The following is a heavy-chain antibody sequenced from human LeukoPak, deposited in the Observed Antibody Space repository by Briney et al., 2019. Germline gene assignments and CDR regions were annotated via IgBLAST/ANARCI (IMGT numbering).Heavy chain of an antibody. CDR3: VQAEDGIRYFDWYNWFDP. Sequence: GGSLRLSCAASGFTFSDYYMSWILQAPGKGLELVSYISSSSSYTNYADSVKGRFTISRDNAKNSLYLQMNSLRAEDTAVYFFVQAEDGIRYFDWYNWFDPWGQGTLVTVSS. CDR1: GFTFSDYY. D-gene: IGHD3-9*01. CDR2: ISSSSSYT. J-gene: IGHJ5*02. V-gene: IGHV3-11*03.